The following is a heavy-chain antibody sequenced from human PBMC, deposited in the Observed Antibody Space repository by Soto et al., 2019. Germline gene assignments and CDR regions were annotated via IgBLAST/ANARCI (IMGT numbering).Heavy chain of an antibody. CDR1: GFTFSSFP. Sequence: GGSLRLSCAASGFTFSSFPMHWVRQAPGKGLEYVSAISSNGDSTYYANSVEGRFTISRDNSKNTLYLQMGSLRAEDMAVYYCARARISVVDAFDIWGQGTMVTVSS. CDR3: ARARISVVDAFDI. CDR2: ISSNGDST. D-gene: IGHD6-19*01. J-gene: IGHJ3*02. V-gene: IGHV3-64*01.